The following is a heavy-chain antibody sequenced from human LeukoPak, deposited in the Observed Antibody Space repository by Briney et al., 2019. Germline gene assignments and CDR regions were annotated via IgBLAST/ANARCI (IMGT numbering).Heavy chain of an antibody. J-gene: IGHJ1*01. CDR2: FDPEDGET. Sequence: ASVKVSCKVSGYTLTELSMHWVRQAPGKGLEWMGGFDPEDGETIYAQKLQGRVTMTTDTSTSTAYMELRSLRSDDTAVYYCAREWGGLSPYDSSGYFRDWGQGTLVTVSS. CDR1: GYTLTELS. CDR3: AREWGGLSPYDSSGYFRD. V-gene: IGHV1-24*01. D-gene: IGHD3-22*01.